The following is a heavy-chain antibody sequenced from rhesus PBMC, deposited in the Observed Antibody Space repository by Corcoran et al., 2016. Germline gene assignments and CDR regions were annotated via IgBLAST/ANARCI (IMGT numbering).Heavy chain of an antibody. D-gene: IGHD6-25*01. V-gene: IGHV5-20*01. CDR1: GYSFTSYW. CDR2: IDPSESEH. Sequence: EVQLVQSGAEGKRPGESLKISCRTSGYSFTSYWRSRVLQMPGKGQEWMGAIDPSESEHRYNPSFPGQVTLSADKSITTAYLQWSRLKASDTATYYCAKGMGLAAAGPLDYWGQGVLVTVSS. J-gene: IGHJ4*01. CDR3: AKGMGLAAAGPLDY.